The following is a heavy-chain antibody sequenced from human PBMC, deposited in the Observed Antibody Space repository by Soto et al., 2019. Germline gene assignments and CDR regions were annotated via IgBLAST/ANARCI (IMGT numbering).Heavy chain of an antibody. CDR3: ARDAGYYGSGTLNGY. D-gene: IGHD3-10*01. CDR2: ISYDGSNK. Sequence: GGALRLSCAASVFTFSSYAMHWVRQAPGKGLEWVAVISYDGSNKYYADSVKGRFTISRDNAKNSLYLQMNSLRAEDTAVYYCARDAGYYGSGTLNGYWGQGTLVTAPQ. J-gene: IGHJ4*02. V-gene: IGHV3-30-3*01. CDR1: VFTFSSYA.